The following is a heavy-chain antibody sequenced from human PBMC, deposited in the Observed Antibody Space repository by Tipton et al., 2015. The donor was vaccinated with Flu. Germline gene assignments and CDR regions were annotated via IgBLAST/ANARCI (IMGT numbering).Heavy chain of an antibody. CDR2: IHSSGGT. CDR3: ASGACSSSTCPKGGFDN. V-gene: IGHV4-4*07. J-gene: IGHJ4*02. Sequence: TLSLTCTVSNGTISSYYWSWIRRPAGKGLEWIGRIHSSGGTNYNPSLKSRVTMSVDTSKNQFSLKVKSVTAADTAVYYCASGACSSSTCPKGGFDNWGQGTLVVVSS. CDR1: NGTISSYY. D-gene: IGHD2-2*01.